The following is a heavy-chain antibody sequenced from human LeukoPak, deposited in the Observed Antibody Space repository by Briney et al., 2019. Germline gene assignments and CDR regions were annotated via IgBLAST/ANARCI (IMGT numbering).Heavy chain of an antibody. V-gene: IGHV1-2*02. J-gene: IGHJ4*02. D-gene: IGHD3-10*01. CDR1: GYTFTGYY. Sequence: ASVKVSCKASGYTFTGYYMHWVRQAPGQGLEWMGWINPNSGDTNYAEKFQGRVTMTRDTSISTAYMDLRRLRSDDTAVYYCVRGDGWFGELLNFDNWGQGTLVTVSS. CDR3: VRGDGWFGELLNFDN. CDR2: INPNSGDT.